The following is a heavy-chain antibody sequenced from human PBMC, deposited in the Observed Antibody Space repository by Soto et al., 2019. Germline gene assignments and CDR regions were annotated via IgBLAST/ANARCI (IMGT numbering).Heavy chain of an antibody. Sequence: SVKVSCKASGGTFSSYAISWVRQAPGQGLEWMGGIIPIFGTANYAQKFQGRVTITADESTSTAYMELSSLRSEDTAVYYCARVDYDILTGNMDVWGQGTTVTSP. V-gene: IGHV1-69*13. CDR2: IIPIFGTA. CDR3: ARVDYDILTGNMDV. J-gene: IGHJ6*02. CDR1: GGTFSSYA. D-gene: IGHD3-9*01.